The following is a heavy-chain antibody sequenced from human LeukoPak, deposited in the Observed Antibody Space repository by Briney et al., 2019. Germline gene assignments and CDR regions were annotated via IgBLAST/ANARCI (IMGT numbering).Heavy chain of an antibody. CDR1: GGTFSSYA. Sequence: SVKVSCKASGGTFSSYAISWVRQAPGQGLEWMGGIFPIFGTANYAQKFQGRVTITADESTSTAYMELSSLRSEDTAVYYCARTRGYYDILTGYLDYWGQGTLVTVSS. J-gene: IGHJ4*02. V-gene: IGHV1-69*13. CDR2: IFPIFGTA. D-gene: IGHD3-9*01. CDR3: ARTRGYYDILTGYLDY.